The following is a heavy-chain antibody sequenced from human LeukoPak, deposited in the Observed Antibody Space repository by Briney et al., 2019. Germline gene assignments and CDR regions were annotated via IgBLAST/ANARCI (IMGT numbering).Heavy chain of an antibody. CDR2: ISSGSSTI. D-gene: IGHD2-15*01. CDR1: GLTFSSYS. Sequence: GGSLRLSCAASGLTFSSYSLNWVRQAPGKGLEWVSYISSGSSTIYYADSMKGRFTISRDNAKNSLFLQMNSLRDEDTAVYYCARDVFGGTYFDYWGQGTLVTVSS. J-gene: IGHJ4*02. CDR3: ARDVFGGTYFDY. V-gene: IGHV3-48*02.